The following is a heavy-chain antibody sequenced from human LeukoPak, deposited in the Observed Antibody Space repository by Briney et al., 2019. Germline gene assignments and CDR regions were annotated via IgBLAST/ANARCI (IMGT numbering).Heavy chain of an antibody. CDR2: IYTSGST. D-gene: IGHD6-13*01. CDR3: AGDPRGSSSWKWAY. CDR1: GGSISSGSYY. J-gene: IGHJ4*02. V-gene: IGHV4-61*02. Sequence: PSETLSLTCTVSGGSISSGSYYWSWIRQPAGKGLEWIGRIYTSGSTNYDPSLKSRVTISVDTSKNQFSLKLSSVTAADTAVYYCAGDPRGSSSWKWAYWGQGTLVTVSS.